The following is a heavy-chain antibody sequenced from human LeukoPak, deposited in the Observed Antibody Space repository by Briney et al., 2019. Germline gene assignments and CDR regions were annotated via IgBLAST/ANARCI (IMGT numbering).Heavy chain of an antibody. CDR2: ISSSSSYI. V-gene: IGHV3-21*01. CDR1: GFTFSSYS. Sequence: PGGSLRLSCAASGFTFSSYSMNWVRQAPGKGLEWVSSISSSSSYIYYADSVKGRFTISRDNAKNSLYLQMNSLRAEDTAVYYCARRPIAVAADPNTLFFGYWGQGTLVTVSS. CDR3: ARRPIAVAADPNTLFFGY. J-gene: IGHJ4*02. D-gene: IGHD6-19*01.